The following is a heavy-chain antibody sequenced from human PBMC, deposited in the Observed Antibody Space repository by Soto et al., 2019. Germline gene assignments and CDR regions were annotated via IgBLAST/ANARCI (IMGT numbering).Heavy chain of an antibody. V-gene: IGHV3-23*01. Sequence: AGSLRLSCAASGFTFSSCAMSWVRQAPGKGLEWVSAISGSGGGTYYADSVKGRFTISRDNSKNTLFLQMNGLSADDTAVYFCSKNPAARPYYYYGMDVWGQGTTVTVSS. CDR3: SKNPAARPYYYYGMDV. CDR2: ISGSGGGT. CDR1: GFTFSSCA. J-gene: IGHJ6*02. D-gene: IGHD2-2*02.